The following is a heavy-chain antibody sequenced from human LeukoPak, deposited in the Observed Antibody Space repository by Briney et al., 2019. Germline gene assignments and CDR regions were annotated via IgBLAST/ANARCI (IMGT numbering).Heavy chain of an antibody. CDR2: IYYSGST. V-gene: IGHV4-39*01. J-gene: IGHJ4*02. Sequence: SETLSLTCTVSGGSISSSSYYWGWIRQPPGKGLEWIGSIYYSGSTYYNPSLKSRVTISVDTSKNQFSLKLSSVTVADTAVYYCASLGIGPYYFDYWGQGTLVTVSS. D-gene: IGHD7-27*01. CDR1: GGSISSSSYY. CDR3: ASLGIGPYYFDY.